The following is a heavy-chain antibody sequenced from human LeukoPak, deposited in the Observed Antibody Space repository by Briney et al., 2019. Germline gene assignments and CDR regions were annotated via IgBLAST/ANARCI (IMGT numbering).Heavy chain of an antibody. CDR1: GGSISSGNYY. CDR2: IYTSGST. V-gene: IGHV4-61*02. CDR3: AREFDL. J-gene: IGHJ2*01. Sequence: SQTLSLTCTVSGGSISSGNYYWNWIRQPPGKGLEWIGLIYTSGSTYYNPSLKSRLTISLDTSKNQFSLKLGPGTAADTAVYYCAREFDLWGRGTLVTVSS.